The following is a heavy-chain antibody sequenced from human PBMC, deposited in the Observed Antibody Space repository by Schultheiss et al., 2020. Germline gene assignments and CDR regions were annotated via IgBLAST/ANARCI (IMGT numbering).Heavy chain of an antibody. CDR2: ISSSSSYI. J-gene: IGHJ6*02. CDR3: ARAGGEAARRFPYYNGMDV. Sequence: GGSLRLSCAASGFTFSNYEMNWVRQAPGKGLEWVSSISSSSSYIYYADSVKGRFTISRDNAKNSLYLQMNSLRAEDTAVYYCARAGGEAARRFPYYNGMDVWGQGTTVTVSS. CDR1: GFTFSNYE. V-gene: IGHV3-21*01. D-gene: IGHD6-6*01.